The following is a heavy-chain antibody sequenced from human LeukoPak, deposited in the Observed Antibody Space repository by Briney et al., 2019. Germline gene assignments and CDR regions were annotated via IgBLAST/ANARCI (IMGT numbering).Heavy chain of an antibody. CDR2: ISGGGGRT. V-gene: IGHV3-23*01. J-gene: IGHJ4*02. Sequence: SGGSLRLSCVASGFMFNKYGMSWVRQAPGKGLEWVSVISGGGGRTYYGDSVKGRFTISRGNSKNTVYLQMNSLRAEDTAVYYCAKDVRDIVVLIDTYMYWGQGTLVTVSS. D-gene: IGHD2-21*01. CDR3: AKDVRDIVVLIDTYMY. CDR1: GFMFNKYG.